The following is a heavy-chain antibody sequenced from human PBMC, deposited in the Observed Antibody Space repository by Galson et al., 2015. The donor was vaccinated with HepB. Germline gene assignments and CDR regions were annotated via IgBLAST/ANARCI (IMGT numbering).Heavy chain of an antibody. V-gene: IGHV1-8*01. CDR3: ARGIAAGFDY. Sequence: SVKVSCKASGYTFTDLDMNWVRQAPGQGLEWMGWMNPITGNTGYAQNFQGRVSMTRDASISTAYMELSSLRSEDTAVYYCARGIAAGFDYWGQGTLVTVSS. CDR2: MNPITGNT. J-gene: IGHJ4*02. CDR1: GYTFTDLD. D-gene: IGHD6-25*01.